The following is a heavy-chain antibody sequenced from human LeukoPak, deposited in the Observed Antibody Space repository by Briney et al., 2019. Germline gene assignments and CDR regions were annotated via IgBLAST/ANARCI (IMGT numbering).Heavy chain of an antibody. Sequence: ASVKVSCKASGYTFTSYGISWVRQAPGQGLEWMGWISAYNGNTNYAQKLQGRVTMTTDTSTSTAYMELRSLRPDDTAVYYCARDRFSSGWYYYYGMDVWGQGTTVTVSS. CDR1: GYTFTSYG. CDR2: ISAYNGNT. J-gene: IGHJ6*02. CDR3: ARDRFSSGWYYYYGMDV. V-gene: IGHV1-18*01. D-gene: IGHD6-19*01.